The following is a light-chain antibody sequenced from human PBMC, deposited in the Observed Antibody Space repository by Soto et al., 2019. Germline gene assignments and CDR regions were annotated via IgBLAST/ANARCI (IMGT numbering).Light chain of an antibody. CDR3: QQRSSWPLT. CDR1: QSVRAY. CDR2: DAS. V-gene: IGKV3-11*01. J-gene: IGKJ4*01. Sequence: TQSPSTLSVSPGERATLSCRASQSVRAYLAWYQQKPGQAPRLLIYDASNRATGIPARFSGRGSGTDFTLTISSLEPEDFGVYYCQQRSSWPLTFGGGTKVDIK.